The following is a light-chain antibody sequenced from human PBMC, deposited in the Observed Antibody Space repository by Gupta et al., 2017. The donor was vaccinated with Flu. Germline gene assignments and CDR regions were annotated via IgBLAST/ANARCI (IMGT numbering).Light chain of an antibody. Sequence: NFLLTQPHSVSESPVTTVTISCTRSSGSVASNFMQWYQPRPGTAPNLVIYADEHRHSGVPDRFSGSIEAASNSASLTISGRKTEDEDDYYCQAWDTSTWVFGGGTKLTVL. J-gene: IGLJ3*02. CDR2: ADE. CDR1: SGSVASNF. CDR3: QAWDTSTWV. V-gene: IGLV6-57*03.